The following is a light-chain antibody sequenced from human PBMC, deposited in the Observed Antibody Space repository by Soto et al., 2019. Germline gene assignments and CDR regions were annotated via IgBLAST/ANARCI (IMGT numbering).Light chain of an antibody. CDR3: QQYGGSPPT. CDR2: GAS. V-gene: IGKV3-20*01. CDR1: ESVSSTY. J-gene: IGKJ2*01. Sequence: DIVLTQSPGTLSLSPGERATLSCRASESVSSTYLAWYQQKPGQAPSLLIYGASSRPTDIPDRFSGSGSGTDFTLTISRLEPEDFAVYYCQQYGGSPPTFGQGTKLEIK.